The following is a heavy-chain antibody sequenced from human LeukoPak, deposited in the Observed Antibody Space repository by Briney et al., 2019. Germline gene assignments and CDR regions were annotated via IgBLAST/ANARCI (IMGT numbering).Heavy chain of an antibody. D-gene: IGHD2-15*01. V-gene: IGHV1-8*02. J-gene: IGHJ4*02. CDR1: GYSFTSYD. CDR2: INLNSGNT. CDR3: ARVRCSGGSCYFDY. Sequence: GASVKVSCKASGYSFTSYDINWVRQAPGQGLEWMGWINLNSGNTGYAQKYQGRDTMTRNTSISTAYMELSSLRSEDTAVYYCARVRCSGGSCYFDYWGQGTLVTVSS.